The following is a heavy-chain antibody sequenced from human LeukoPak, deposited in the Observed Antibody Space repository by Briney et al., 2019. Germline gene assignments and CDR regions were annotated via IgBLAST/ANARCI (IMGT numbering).Heavy chain of an antibody. CDR2: INPNSGGT. V-gene: IGHV1-2*06. J-gene: IGHJ5*02. D-gene: IGHD2-2*01. Sequence: GATAKVSCEASGYTFTGYYMHWVRQAPGQGLEWMGRINPNSGGTNYAQKFQGRVTMTRDTSISTAYMELSRLRSDDTAVYYCARAEMPPAAPYNWFDPWGQGTLVTVSS. CDR3: ARAEMPPAAPYNWFDP. CDR1: GYTFTGYY.